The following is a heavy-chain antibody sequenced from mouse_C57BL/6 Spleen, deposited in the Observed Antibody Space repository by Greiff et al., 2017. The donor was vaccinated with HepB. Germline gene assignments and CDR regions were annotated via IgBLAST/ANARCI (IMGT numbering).Heavy chain of an antibody. J-gene: IGHJ2*01. CDR1: GYTFTSYW. D-gene: IGHD1-1*01. CDR3: AKGRYGSSDY. CDR2: IYPGSGST. Sequence: VQLVESGAELVKPGASVKMSCKASGYTFTSYWITWVKQRPGQGLEWIGDIYPGSGSTNYNEKFKSKATLTVDTSSSTAYMQLSSLTSEDSAVYYCAKGRYGSSDYWGQGTTLTVSS. V-gene: IGHV1-55*01.